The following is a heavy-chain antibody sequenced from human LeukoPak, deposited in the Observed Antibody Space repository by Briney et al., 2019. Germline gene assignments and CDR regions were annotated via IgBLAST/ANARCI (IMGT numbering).Heavy chain of an antibody. CDR1: GGSFSGYY. V-gene: IGHV4-34*01. Sequence: SETLSLTCAVYGGSFSGYYWSWIRQPPGKGLEWIGEINHGGNTNYNPSLKSRVTMSVEKSKNQFSLKLSSVTAADTAVYYCASGPSTYYYFAVDVWGPGTTVTVSS. J-gene: IGHJ6*02. CDR3: ASGPSTYYYFAVDV. CDR2: INHGGNT.